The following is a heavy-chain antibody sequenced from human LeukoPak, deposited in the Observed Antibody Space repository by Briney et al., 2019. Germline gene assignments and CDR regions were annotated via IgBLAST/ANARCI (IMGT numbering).Heavy chain of an antibody. Sequence: SSETLSLTCTVSGGSISSSSYYWGWIRQPPGKGLEWIVSIYYSGSTYYNPSLKSRVTISVDTSKNQFSLKLSYVTAADTAVYYCARHGSDNFWSGYWAEYYMDVWGKGTTVTVSS. CDR3: ARHGSDNFWSGYWAEYYMDV. J-gene: IGHJ6*03. D-gene: IGHD3-3*01. CDR2: IYYSGST. V-gene: IGHV4-39*01. CDR1: GGSISSSSYY.